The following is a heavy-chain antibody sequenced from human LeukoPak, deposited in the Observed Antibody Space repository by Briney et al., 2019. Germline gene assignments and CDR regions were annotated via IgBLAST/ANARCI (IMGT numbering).Heavy chain of an antibody. V-gene: IGHV3-15*01. J-gene: IGHJ6*03. Sequence: GGSLRLSCAASGFTFSSYAMSWVRQAPGKGLEWVGRIKSKTDGGTTDYAAPVKGRFTISRDDSKNTLYLQMNSLKTEDTAVYYCTTEELGYCSGGSCYSLYYYYYYMDVWGKGTTVTASS. CDR3: TTEELGYCSGGSCYSLYYYYYYMDV. CDR2: IKSKTDGGTT. CDR1: GFTFSSYA. D-gene: IGHD2-15*01.